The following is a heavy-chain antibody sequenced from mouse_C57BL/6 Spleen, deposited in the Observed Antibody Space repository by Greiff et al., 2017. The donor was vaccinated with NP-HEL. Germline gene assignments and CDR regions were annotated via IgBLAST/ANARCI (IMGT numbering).Heavy chain of an antibody. D-gene: IGHD1-1*01. CDR1: GYTFTSYW. CDR2: IYPGNSDT. Sequence: VQLQQSGTVLARPGASVKMSCKTSGYTFTSYWMHWVKQRPGQGLEWIGAIYPGNSDTSYNQKFKGKAKLTAVTSASTAYMELSSLTNEDSAVYYCTRTYGSSSYYAMDYWGQGTSVTVAS. CDR3: TRTYGSSSYYAMDY. J-gene: IGHJ4*01. V-gene: IGHV1-5*01.